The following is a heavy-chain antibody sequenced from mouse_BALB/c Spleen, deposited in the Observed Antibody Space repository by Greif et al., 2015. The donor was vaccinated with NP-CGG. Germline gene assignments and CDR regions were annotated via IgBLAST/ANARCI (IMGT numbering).Heavy chain of an antibody. V-gene: IGHV5-17*02. D-gene: IGHD2-4*01. CDR2: ISSGSSTI. CDR3: ARTITTTFYAMDY. CDR1: GFTFSSFG. Sequence: DVMLVESGGGLVQPGGSRKLSCAASGFTFSSFGMHWVRQAPEKGLEWVAYISSGSSTIYYADTVKGRFTISRDNPKNTLFLQMTSLRSEDTAMYYCARTITTTFYAMDYWGQGTSVTVSS. J-gene: IGHJ4*01.